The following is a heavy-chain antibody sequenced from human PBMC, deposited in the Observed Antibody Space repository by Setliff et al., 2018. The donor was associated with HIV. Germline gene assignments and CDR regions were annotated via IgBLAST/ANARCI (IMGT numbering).Heavy chain of an antibody. Sequence: PGGSLRLSCAACGFTFSSYDMHWVRQATGKGLEWVSAIGTAGDTYYPGSVKGQFTISRENAKNSLYLQMNSLRAADTAVYYCARGSYRGSGFFVRYFDFWGQGTLVTVSS. CDR2: IGTAGDT. D-gene: IGHD3-3*01. CDR1: GFTFSSYD. J-gene: IGHJ4*02. CDR3: ARGSYRGSGFFVRYFDF. V-gene: IGHV3-13*03.